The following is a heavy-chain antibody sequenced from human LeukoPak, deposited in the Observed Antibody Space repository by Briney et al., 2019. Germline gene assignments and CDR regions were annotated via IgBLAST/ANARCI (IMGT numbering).Heavy chain of an antibody. CDR1: GGSFSGYH. Sequence: PSETLSLTCAVYGGSFSGYHWSWIRQPPGKGLEWIGEINHSGSTNYNPSLKSRVTISVDTSKNQFSLKLSSVTAADTAVYYCARDSSGYYQYGMDVWGQGTTVTVSS. D-gene: IGHD3-22*01. CDR2: INHSGST. V-gene: IGHV4-34*01. CDR3: ARDSSGYYQYGMDV. J-gene: IGHJ6*02.